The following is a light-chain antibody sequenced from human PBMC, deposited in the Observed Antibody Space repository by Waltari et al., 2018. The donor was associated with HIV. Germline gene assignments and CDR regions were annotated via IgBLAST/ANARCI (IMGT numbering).Light chain of an antibody. Sequence: QSVLTQPPSVSGAPGQRVTISCTGSSSNIGAGYDVHWYQQLPGTAPKLLIYGSRHRPSGVPDRCSGSKSGTSASLAITGLQAEDEADYYCQSYDSSLSGFKVFGGGTKLTVL. CDR2: GSR. CDR1: SSNIGAGYD. V-gene: IGLV1-40*01. CDR3: QSYDSSLSGFKV. J-gene: IGLJ3*02.